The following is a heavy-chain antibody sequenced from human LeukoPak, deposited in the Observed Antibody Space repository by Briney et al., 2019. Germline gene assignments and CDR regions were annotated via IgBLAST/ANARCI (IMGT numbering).Heavy chain of an antibody. V-gene: IGHV4-59*08. D-gene: IGHD3-16*01. CDR1: GGSIGCYY. CDR3: AGHVGWRLGRWVDY. Sequence: SDTLSLICCVSGGSIGCYYWSWLRQPPGKGLEGSGYIYYSGGTNYNPSLKSRVTISVDTSKNQFSLKLSSVTAADTAIYYGAGHVGWRLGRWVDYWGQGALVTVSS. J-gene: IGHJ4*02. CDR2: IYYSGGT.